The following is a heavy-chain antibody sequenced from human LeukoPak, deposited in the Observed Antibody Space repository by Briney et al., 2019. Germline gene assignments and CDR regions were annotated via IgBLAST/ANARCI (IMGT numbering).Heavy chain of an antibody. CDR2: IYSGGST. Sequence: GGSLRLSCAASGFTVSSNYMSWVRQAPGKGLEWVSVIYSGGSTYYADSVKGRFTISRDNSKNTLYLQMNSLRAEDTAVYYCAKDRRLPTAYYFDYWGQGTLVTVSS. CDR1: GFTVSSNY. J-gene: IGHJ4*02. V-gene: IGHV3-66*01. D-gene: IGHD6-25*01. CDR3: AKDRRLPTAYYFDY.